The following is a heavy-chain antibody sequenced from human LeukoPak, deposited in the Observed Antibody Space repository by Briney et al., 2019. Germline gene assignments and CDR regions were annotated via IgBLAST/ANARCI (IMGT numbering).Heavy chain of an antibody. V-gene: IGHV3-33*01. CDR1: GFTFSSFG. CDR3: ARLGSSWSFDY. Sequence: GRSLRLSRAASGFTFSSFGIYWVRQAPGKGLEWVAVIWYDGSNKYYADSVKGRFTISRDNSQNTLYLQMNSLRAEDTAVYYCARLGSSWSFDYWGQGTLVTVSS. D-gene: IGHD6-13*01. CDR2: IWYDGSNK. J-gene: IGHJ4*02.